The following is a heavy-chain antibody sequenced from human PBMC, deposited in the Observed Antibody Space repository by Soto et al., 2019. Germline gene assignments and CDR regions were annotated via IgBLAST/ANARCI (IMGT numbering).Heavy chain of an antibody. J-gene: IGHJ4*02. CDR1: GFSLTTDRVG. Sequence: QITLKESGPTLVKPTQTLTLTCNFSGFSLTTDRVGVGWIRQPPGEALEWLAVIYWDDSKNYRPSLESRLIITKATSKYQVALTMTNMDSLDTATSCCAHAYGGRSLYWGQGTLVNVSS. CDR2: IYWDDSK. CDR3: AHAYGGRSLY. V-gene: IGHV2-5*02. D-gene: IGHD1-26*01.